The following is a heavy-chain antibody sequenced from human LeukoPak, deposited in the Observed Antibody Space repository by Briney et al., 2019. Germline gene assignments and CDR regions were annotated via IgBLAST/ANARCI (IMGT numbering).Heavy chain of an antibody. CDR2: IYPGDSDI. V-gene: IGHV5-51*01. CDR1: GYTFTNWW. Sequence: GESLKISCEGSGYTFTNWWIGWVRQMPGKGLEWMGIIYPGDSDIRYSPSFQGQVTISADKSISTAYLQWSSLKASDTAIYYCARAFYSWNDGFDNWGQGTLVTVSS. D-gene: IGHD1-1*01. CDR3: ARAFYSWNDGFDN. J-gene: IGHJ4*02.